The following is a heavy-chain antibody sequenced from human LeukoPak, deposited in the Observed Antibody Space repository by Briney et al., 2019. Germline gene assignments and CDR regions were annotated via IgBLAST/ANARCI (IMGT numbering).Heavy chain of an antibody. D-gene: IGHD3-3*01. CDR2: IYYSGST. CDR1: GGSISSYY. J-gene: IGHJ6*02. V-gene: IGHV4-59*08. CDR3: ATATGYYDFWSGYYTGGFYYYYGMDV. Sequence: SETLSLTCTVSGGSISSYYWSWIRQPPGKGLEWIGYIYYSGSTNYNPSLSRRVTISVDTSKNQFSLKLSSVTAADTAVYYCATATGYYDFWSGYYTGGFYYYYGMDVWGQGTTVTVSS.